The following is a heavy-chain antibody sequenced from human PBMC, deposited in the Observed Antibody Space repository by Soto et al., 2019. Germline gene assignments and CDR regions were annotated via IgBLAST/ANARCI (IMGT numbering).Heavy chain of an antibody. D-gene: IGHD6-19*01. CDR3: AKGNGWYYY. V-gene: IGHV4-61*08. J-gene: IGHJ4*01. CDR2: IYYSGST. Sequence: SETLSLTRAVSGGSISSGGDSWSWIRQPPGKGLEWIGYIYYSGSTNYSPSLKSRVTIAIDTSKNQFSLKLNSVTAADTAVYYCAKGNGWYYYWGHGTLVTVSS. CDR1: GGSISSGGDS.